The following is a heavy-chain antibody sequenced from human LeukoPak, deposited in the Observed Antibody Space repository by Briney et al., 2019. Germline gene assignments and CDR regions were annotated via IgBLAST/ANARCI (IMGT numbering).Heavy chain of an antibody. D-gene: IGHD2-2*01. CDR1: GDSITNGNHF. CDR2: IYTSGST. CDR3: AVGYCSSTSCGDY. V-gene: IGHV4-61*02. J-gene: IGHJ4*02. Sequence: PSETLSLTCTVSGDSITNGNHFWNWVRQPAGKGLEWIGRIYTSGSTNYNPSLKSRVTISVDTSKNQFSLKLSSVTAADTAVYYCAVGYCSSTSCGDYWGQGTLVTVSS.